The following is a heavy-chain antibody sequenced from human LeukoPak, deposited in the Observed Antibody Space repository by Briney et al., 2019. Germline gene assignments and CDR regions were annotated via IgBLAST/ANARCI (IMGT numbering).Heavy chain of an antibody. Sequence: PSETLSLTCTVSGGSIRSSDNYWAWIRQTPGKGLEWIGIIYYSGTTYYSPSLKSRVTISVDTSRNQFSLDLRSVTAADTAMYFCARHREDLKVGAYDSWGQGALVTVSS. CDR2: IYYSGTT. CDR3: ARHREDLKVGAYDS. J-gene: IGHJ4*02. CDR1: GGSIRSSDNY. D-gene: IGHD3-16*01. V-gene: IGHV4-39*01.